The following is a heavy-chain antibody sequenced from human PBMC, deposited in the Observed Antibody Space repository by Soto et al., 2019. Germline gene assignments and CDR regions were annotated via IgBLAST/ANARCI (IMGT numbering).Heavy chain of an antibody. CDR3: ATLSNDFWSGPNNWFDP. CDR1: GYTLTELS. V-gene: IGHV1-24*01. CDR2: FDPEDGET. Sequence: ASVSVSCKVSGYTLTELSMHRVRQARGKGLEWMGGFDPEDGETIYAQKFQGRVTMTEDTSTDTAYMELSSLRSEDTAVYYCATLSNDFWSGPNNWFDPWGQGTLVTVSS. J-gene: IGHJ5*02. D-gene: IGHD3-3*01.